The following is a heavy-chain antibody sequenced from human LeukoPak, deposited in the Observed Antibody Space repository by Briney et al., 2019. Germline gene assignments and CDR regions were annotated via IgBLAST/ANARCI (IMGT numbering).Heavy chain of an antibody. V-gene: IGHV1-18*01. CDR1: GYTFTSYG. CDR3: ARDPFLRWFGELSPLDY. J-gene: IGHJ4*02. D-gene: IGHD3-10*01. CDR2: ISAYNGNT. Sequence: ASVKVSSKASGYTFTSYGISWVRQAPGQGLEWMGWISAYNGNTNYAQKLQGRVTMTTDTSTSTAYMELRSLRSDDTAVYYCARDPFLRWFGELSPLDYWGQGTLVTVSS.